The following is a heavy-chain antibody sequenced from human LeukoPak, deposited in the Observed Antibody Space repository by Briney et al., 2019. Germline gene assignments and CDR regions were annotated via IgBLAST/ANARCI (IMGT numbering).Heavy chain of an antibody. Sequence: PGGSLRLSCAASGLSFSNYAMSWVRQAPGKGLEWVSAVSGSGDNTYYTDSVKGRFTISRDKSKNTLYLQINSLRAEDTALYYCAKAVATAGIRGYFDLWGRGTLVTVSS. D-gene: IGHD6-13*01. CDR2: VSGSGDNT. CDR3: AKAVATAGIRGYFDL. V-gene: IGHV3-23*01. CDR1: GLSFSNYA. J-gene: IGHJ2*01.